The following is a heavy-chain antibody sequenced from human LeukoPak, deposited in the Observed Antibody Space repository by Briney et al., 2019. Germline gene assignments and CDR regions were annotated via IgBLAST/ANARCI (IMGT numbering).Heavy chain of an antibody. CDR3: ARSIPYGTTWYGRSDY. D-gene: IGHD6-13*01. Sequence: GGSLSLSCAASGFTFSSYWMSWVRQAPGKGLEWVANIKQDGSEKYYVDSVKGRFTISRDNAKNSLYLQMNSLRAEDTAVYYCARSIPYGTTWYGRSDYWGQGTLVTVSS. V-gene: IGHV3-7*01. J-gene: IGHJ4*02. CDR1: GFTFSSYW. CDR2: IKQDGSEK.